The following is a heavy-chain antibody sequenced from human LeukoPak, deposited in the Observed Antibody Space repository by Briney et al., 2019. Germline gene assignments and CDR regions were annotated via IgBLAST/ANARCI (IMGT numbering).Heavy chain of an antibody. J-gene: IGHJ4*02. D-gene: IGHD3-10*01. V-gene: IGHV4-34*01. CDR2: INHSGST. CDR3: ARGRYRVQGVILRLDY. Sequence: PSETLSLTCAVYGGSFSGYYWSWIRQPPGKGLEWIGEINHSGSTNYNPSLKSRVTISVDTSKNQFSLKLSSVAAADTAVYYCARGRYRVQGVILRLDYWGQGTLVTVSS. CDR1: GGSFSGYY.